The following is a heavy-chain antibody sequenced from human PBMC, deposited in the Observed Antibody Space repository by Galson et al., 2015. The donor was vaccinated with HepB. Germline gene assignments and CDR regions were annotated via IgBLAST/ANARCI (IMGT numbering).Heavy chain of an antibody. D-gene: IGHD3-16*01. J-gene: IGHJ5*02. CDR1: GYTFTSYA. CDR3: ARTPISLTPGGDNWFDP. CDR2: INAGDGNT. Sequence: SCKASGYTFTSYAMHWVRQAPGQRLEWMGWINAGDGNTKYSQKFQGRVTITRDTSASTAYMELSSLRSEDTAVYYCARTPISLTPGGDNWFDPWGQGTLVTVSS. V-gene: IGHV1-3*01.